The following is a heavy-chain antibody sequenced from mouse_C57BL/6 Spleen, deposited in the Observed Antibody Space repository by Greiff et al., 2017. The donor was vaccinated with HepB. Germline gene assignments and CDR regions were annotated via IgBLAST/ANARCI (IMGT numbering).Heavy chain of an antibody. D-gene: IGHD2-4*01. V-gene: IGHV1-54*01. J-gene: IGHJ3*01. CDR2: INPGSGGT. CDR3: ARQGVYEYDEGELAY. CDR1: GYDFTNYL. Sequence: QVQLQQSGAELVRPGTSVKVSCKASGYDFTNYLIEWVKQRPGQGLEWIGVINPGSGGTNYNEKFKGKATLTADKSSSTAYMQLSSLTSEESAVTFCARQGVYEYDEGELAYWGQGTLVSVSA.